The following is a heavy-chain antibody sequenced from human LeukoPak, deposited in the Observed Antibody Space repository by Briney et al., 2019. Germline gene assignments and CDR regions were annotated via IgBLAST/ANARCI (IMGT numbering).Heavy chain of an antibody. Sequence: SETLSLTCTVSGGSISSYYWSWIRQPPGKGLEWIGYIYYSGSTNYNPSLKSRVPISVDTSKNQFSLKLSSVTAADTAVYYCASYIRGYSYGYSWYFDLWGRGTLVTVSS. CDR2: IYYSGST. V-gene: IGHV4-59*08. CDR3: ASYIRGYSYGYSWYFDL. D-gene: IGHD5-18*01. J-gene: IGHJ2*01. CDR1: GGSISSYY.